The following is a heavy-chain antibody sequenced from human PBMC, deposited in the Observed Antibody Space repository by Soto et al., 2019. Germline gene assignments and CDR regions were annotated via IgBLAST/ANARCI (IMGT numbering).Heavy chain of an antibody. J-gene: IGHJ5*02. CDR2: ISSSSNTI. CDR1: GVTFSSYS. V-gene: IGHV3-48*01. CDR3: ARDSSGYLNWFDP. Sequence: PGGSLRLSCAASGVTFSSYSMNWVRQAPGKGLEWVSYISSSSNTIYYADSVKGRFTISRDNAKNSLYLQMNSLRAEDTAVYYCARDSSGYLNWFDPWGQGTLVTVSS. D-gene: IGHD3-22*01.